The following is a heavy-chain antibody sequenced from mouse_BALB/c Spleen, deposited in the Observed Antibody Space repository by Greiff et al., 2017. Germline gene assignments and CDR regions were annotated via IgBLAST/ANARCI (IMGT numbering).Heavy chain of an antibody. CDR3: ARGPDGYYNWFAY. V-gene: IGHV7-3*02. CDR1: GFTFTDYY. CDR2: IRNKANGYTT. J-gene: IGHJ3*01. Sequence: EVKVVESGGGLVQPGGSLRLSCATSGFTFTDYYMSWVRQPPGKALEWLGFIRNKANGYTTEYSASVKGRFTISRDNSQSILYLQMNTLRAEDSATYYCARGPDGYYNWFAYWGQGTLVTVSA. D-gene: IGHD2-3*01.